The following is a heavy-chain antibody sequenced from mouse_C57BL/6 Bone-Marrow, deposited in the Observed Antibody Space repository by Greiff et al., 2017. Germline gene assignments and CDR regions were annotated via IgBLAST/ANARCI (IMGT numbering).Heavy chain of an antibody. CDR3: ARGGRLPGYFDY. CDR2: IYPGSGNT. V-gene: IGHV1-76*01. Sequence: VQLQQSGAELVRPGASVKLSCKASGYTFTDYYINWVKQRPGQGLEWIARIYPGSGNTYYNEKFKGKATLTAEKSSSTAYMQLSSLTSEDSAVYFCARGGRLPGYFDYWGQGTTLTVSS. CDR1: GYTFTDYY. J-gene: IGHJ2*01. D-gene: IGHD2-2*01.